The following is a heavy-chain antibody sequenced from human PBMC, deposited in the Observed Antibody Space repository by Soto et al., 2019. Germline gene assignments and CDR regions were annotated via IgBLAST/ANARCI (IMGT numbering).Heavy chain of an antibody. J-gene: IGHJ3*02. CDR2: ISYDGSNK. D-gene: IGHD3-22*01. CDR3: ARELNSSGYYRVDAFDI. CDR1: GFTFSSYA. Sequence: QVQLVESGGGVVQPGRSLRLSCAASGFTFSSYAMHWVRQAPGKGLEWVAVISYDGSNKYYADSVKGRFTISRDNSKNTLYLQMNSLRAEDTAVYYCARELNSSGYYRVDAFDIWGQGTMVTVSS. V-gene: IGHV3-30-3*01.